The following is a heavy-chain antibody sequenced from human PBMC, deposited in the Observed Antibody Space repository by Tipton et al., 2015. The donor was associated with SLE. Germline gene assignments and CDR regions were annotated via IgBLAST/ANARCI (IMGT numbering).Heavy chain of an antibody. CDR3: ARFYCGGDCYPLDD. CDR1: GVSFSTDSYF. Sequence: TLSLTCTVSGVSFSTDSYFWGWIRQPPGKGLEWIESVYYTGSTFYNPSLKSRVTISVDTSKKQFSLRLGFMTAADTAVYYCARFYCGGDCYPLDDWGQGILVIVSS. D-gene: IGHD2-21*01. CDR2: VYYTGST. V-gene: IGHV4-39*07. J-gene: IGHJ4*02.